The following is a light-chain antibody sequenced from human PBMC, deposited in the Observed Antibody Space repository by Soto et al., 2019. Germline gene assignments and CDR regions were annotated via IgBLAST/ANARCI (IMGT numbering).Light chain of an antibody. J-gene: IGKJ1*01. Sequence: DIQMTQSPSSLSASVGDRGTITCGASQGISTYLNWYQQKPGKAPKLLIYAASSLQSGVPSRVSGGGSEIDFTLTISSLQPEDFATYSCQQSYSTLRTFGQGTKVDI. CDR1: QGISTY. CDR2: AAS. V-gene: IGKV1-39*01. CDR3: QQSYSTLRT.